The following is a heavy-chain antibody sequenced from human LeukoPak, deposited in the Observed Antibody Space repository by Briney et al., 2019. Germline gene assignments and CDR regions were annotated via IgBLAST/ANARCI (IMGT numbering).Heavy chain of an antibody. D-gene: IGHD3-10*01. CDR3: ARDMSSGSHLDY. J-gene: IGHJ4*02. V-gene: IGHV3-23*01. CDR1: GFTFSSYA. Sequence: GGSLRLSCAASGFTFSSYAMSWVRQAPGKGLEWVSGISGSGGSTHYADSVKDRFTISRDNSKNTLYLQMNSLRAEDTAVYYCARDMSSGSHLDYWGQGTLVTVSS. CDR2: ISGSGGST.